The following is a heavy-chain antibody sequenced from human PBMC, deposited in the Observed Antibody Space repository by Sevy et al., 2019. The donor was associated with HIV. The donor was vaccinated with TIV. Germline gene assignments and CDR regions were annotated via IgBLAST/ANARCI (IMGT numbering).Heavy chain of an antibody. CDR3: AXDAIKXXYYRGMDV. CDR1: GDSXRXXNXW. CDR2: IXKXXGI. J-gene: IGHJ6*02. Sequence: TXSLTXTVSGDSXRXXNXWXXXIRQPXXXGLEXXGRIXKXXGIIYNPVLSSRVTMSVDTSTNQFFLNLKSVTAADTAVYFCAXDAIKXXYYRGMDVWGQGTTVTVSS. V-gene: IGHV4-61*02. D-gene: IGHD3-10*01.